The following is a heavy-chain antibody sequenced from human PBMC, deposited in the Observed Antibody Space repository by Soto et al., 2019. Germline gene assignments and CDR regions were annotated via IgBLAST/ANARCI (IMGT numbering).Heavy chain of an antibody. CDR3: ARGGQWDFLSDY. D-gene: IGHD1-26*01. J-gene: IGHJ4*02. CDR2: VSAYNGNT. V-gene: IGHV1-18*01. CDR1: GYTFNSYG. Sequence: ASVKVSCKASGYTFNSYGINWVRQAPGQGLEWMGWVSAYNGNTHYEQKLQGRVTLTTDTSTSTAYMELRSLRSDDTAVYFCARGGQWDFLSDYWGQGTLVTVSS.